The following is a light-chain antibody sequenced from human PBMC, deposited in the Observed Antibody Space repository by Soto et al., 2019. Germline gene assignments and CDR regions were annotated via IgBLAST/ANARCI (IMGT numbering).Light chain of an antibody. CDR1: QSISSD. CDR3: QQYGSSWT. V-gene: IGKV3-15*01. CDR2: GAF. J-gene: IGKJ1*01. Sequence: EIVMTQSPATLSVSPGERATLSCRAGQSISSDLAWYQHKPGQAPRLLIYGAFARPTGIPARFSGSGSGTEFTLTISRLEPEDFAVYYCQQYGSSWTFGQGTKVDIK.